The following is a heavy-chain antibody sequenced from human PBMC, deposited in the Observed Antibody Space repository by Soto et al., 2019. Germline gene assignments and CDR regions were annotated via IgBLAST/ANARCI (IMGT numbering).Heavy chain of an antibody. V-gene: IGHV3-30*18. J-gene: IGHJ3*02. Sequence: QVQLVESGGGVVQPGRSLRLSCAASGFTFSSYGMHWVRQAPGKGLEWVAVISYDGSNKYYADSVKGRFTISRDNSKNTLYLQMNSLRAEDTAVYYCAKRYEGDAFDIWGQGTKVTVSS. CDR3: AKRYEGDAFDI. CDR2: ISYDGSNK. D-gene: IGHD3-16*01. CDR1: GFTFSSYG.